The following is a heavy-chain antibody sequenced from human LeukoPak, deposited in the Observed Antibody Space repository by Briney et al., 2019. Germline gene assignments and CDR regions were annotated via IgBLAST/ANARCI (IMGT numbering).Heavy chain of an antibody. J-gene: IGHJ4*02. Sequence: ASVRVSCTASGYTFTSYGISWVRQAPGQGLEWMGWISAYNGNTNYAQKLQGRVTMTTDTSTSTAYMELRSLRADDTAVYYCASSWGDVWELQLRPFDYWGQGTLVTVSS. D-gene: IGHD1-26*01. CDR2: ISAYNGNT. V-gene: IGHV1-18*01. CDR1: GYTFTSYG. CDR3: ASSWGDVWELQLRPFDY.